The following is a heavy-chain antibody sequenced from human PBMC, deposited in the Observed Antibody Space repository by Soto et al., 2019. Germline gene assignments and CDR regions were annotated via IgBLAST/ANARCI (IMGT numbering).Heavy chain of an antibody. V-gene: IGHV3-66*01. CDR2: IYSGGST. Sequence: GGSLRLSCAASGFTFSSYAMSWVRQAPGKGLEWVSVIYSGGSTYYADSVKGRFTISRDNSKNTLYLQMNSLRAEDTAVYYCAREGEEMATITRAFDIWGQGTMVTVSS. J-gene: IGHJ3*02. D-gene: IGHD5-12*01. CDR3: AREGEEMATITRAFDI. CDR1: GFTFSSYA.